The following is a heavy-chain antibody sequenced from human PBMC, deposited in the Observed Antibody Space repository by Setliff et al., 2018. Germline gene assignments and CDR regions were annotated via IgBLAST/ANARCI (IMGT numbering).Heavy chain of an antibody. V-gene: IGHV3-49*04. CDR3: TITHDYGSGSPYYLDY. D-gene: IGHD3-10*01. CDR2: IRNQAYGGTT. Sequence: LRLSCTASGFTLGDYAMSWVRQAPGKGLEWVGFIRNQAYGGTTEFAASVRGRFTISRDDSKGIAYLQMDSLNTEDTAVYYCTITHDYGSGSPYYLDYWGQGTLVTVSS. CDR1: GFTLGDYA. J-gene: IGHJ4*02.